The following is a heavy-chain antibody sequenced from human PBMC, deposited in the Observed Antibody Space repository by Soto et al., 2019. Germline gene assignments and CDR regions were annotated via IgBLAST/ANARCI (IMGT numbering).Heavy chain of an antibody. J-gene: IGHJ5*02. V-gene: IGHV4-34*01. Sequence: QVQLQQWGAGLLKPSETLSLTCAVYGGSFSGYYWSWIRQPPGKGLEWIGEINHSGSTNYNPSLKSRVTISVDTSKNQFSLKLSSVTAAHTAVYYCASGRSGSVSWFDPWGQGTLVTVSS. CDR1: GGSFSGYY. CDR2: INHSGST. D-gene: IGHD3-16*02. CDR3: ASGRSGSVSWFDP.